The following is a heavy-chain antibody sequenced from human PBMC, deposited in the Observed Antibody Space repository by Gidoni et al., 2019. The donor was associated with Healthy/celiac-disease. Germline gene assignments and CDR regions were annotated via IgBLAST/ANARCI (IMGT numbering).Heavy chain of an antibody. Sequence: EVQLVESGGGLVQPGGSLRLSCAASGFTFISYSMNWVRQAPGKGLEWVSYISSSSSTIYYADSVKGRFTISRDNAKNSLYLQMNSLRAEDTAAYYCARENADFWSGYYPYYGMDVWGQGTTVTVSS. CDR2: ISSSSSTI. D-gene: IGHD3-3*01. V-gene: IGHV3-48*01. J-gene: IGHJ6*02. CDR1: GFTFISYS. CDR3: ARENADFWSGYYPYYGMDV.